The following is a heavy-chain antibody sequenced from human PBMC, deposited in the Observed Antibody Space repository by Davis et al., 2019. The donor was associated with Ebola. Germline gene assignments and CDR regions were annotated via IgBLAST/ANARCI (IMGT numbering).Heavy chain of an antibody. V-gene: IGHV3-49*03. CDR3: ARDRVEQQLVALYYYYGMDV. CDR1: GFTFGDYA. J-gene: IGHJ6*04. D-gene: IGHD6-13*01. CDR2: IRSKAYGGTT. Sequence: GESLKISCTASGFTFGDYAMSWFRQAPGKGLEWVGFIRSKAYGGTTEYAASVKGRFTISRDDSKSIAYLQMNSLKTEDTAVYYCARDRVEQQLVALYYYYGMDVWGKGTTVTVSS.